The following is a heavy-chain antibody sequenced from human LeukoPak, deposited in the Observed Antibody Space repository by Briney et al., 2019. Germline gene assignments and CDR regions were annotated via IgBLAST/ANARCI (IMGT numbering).Heavy chain of an antibody. D-gene: IGHD1-26*01. CDR3: ARWDPVNEASPAEYLQH. CDR1: GGTFSSYA. J-gene: IGHJ1*01. Sequence: SVKVSCKASGGTFSSYAISWVRQAPGQGLEWMGGIIPIFGTANYAQKFQGRVTITADESTSTAYMELSSLRSEDTAVYYCARWDPVNEASPAEYLQHWGQGTLVTVSS. V-gene: IGHV1-69*13. CDR2: IIPIFGTA.